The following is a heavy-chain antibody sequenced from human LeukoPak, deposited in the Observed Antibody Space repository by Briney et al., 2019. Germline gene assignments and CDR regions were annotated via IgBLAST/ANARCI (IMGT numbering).Heavy chain of an antibody. V-gene: IGHV3-30*18. J-gene: IGHJ4*02. Sequence: GRSLRLSCAASGFTFSSYGMHWVRQAPGKGLEWVAVISYDGSNKYYPDSVKGRFTISRDNSKNTLYLQMNSLRAEDTAVYYCAKTYGSGSYYNWYYFDYWGQGTLVTVSS. D-gene: IGHD3-10*01. CDR1: GFTFSSYG. CDR2: ISYDGSNK. CDR3: AKTYGSGSYYNWYYFDY.